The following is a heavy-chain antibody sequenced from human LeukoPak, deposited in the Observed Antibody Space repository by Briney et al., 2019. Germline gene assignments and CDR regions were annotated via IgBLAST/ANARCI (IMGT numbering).Heavy chain of an antibody. V-gene: IGHV1-69*13. J-gene: IGHJ6*02. D-gene: IGHD3-3*01. CDR1: GGTFSSYA. CDR2: IIPIFGTA. Sequence: ASVKVSCKASGGTFSSYAISWVRQAPGQGLEWMGGIIPIFGTANYAQKFQGRVTITADESTSTAYMELSSLRSEDTAVYYCASPSDFWSGYYTGVYVNYYYYGMDVWGQGTTVTVSS. CDR3: ASPSDFWSGYYTGVYVNYYYYGMDV.